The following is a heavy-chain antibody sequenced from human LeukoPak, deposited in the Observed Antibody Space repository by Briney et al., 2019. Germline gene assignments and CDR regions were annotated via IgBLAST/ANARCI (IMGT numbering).Heavy chain of an antibody. Sequence: GGSLRLSCAASGFTFDDYAMHWVRQVPGRGLEWVSLIIADGGSTSYADSVKGRFTISRDNAKNSLYLQMNSLRAEDTAVYYCASGWELEYYFDYWGQGTLVTVSS. D-gene: IGHD1-26*01. CDR3: ASGWELEYYFDY. J-gene: IGHJ4*02. CDR2: IIADGGST. CDR1: GFTFDDYA. V-gene: IGHV3-43*02.